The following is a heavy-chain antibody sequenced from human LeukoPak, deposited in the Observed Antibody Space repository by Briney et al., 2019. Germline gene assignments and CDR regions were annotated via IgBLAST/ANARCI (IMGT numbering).Heavy chain of an antibody. J-gene: IGHJ6*03. V-gene: IGHV3-48*04. D-gene: IGHD6-13*01. CDR2: IWSSSCKI. CDR1: EFTFVRYA. Sequence: GGSLRLSCAASEFTFVRYAMNWVRQAPGKGLEWVSYIWSSSCKIGYADSVKGRFTISRDNSKNSLYLQMDSLRVEDTAVYYCVRDPSYGSSWYYYMDVWGKGTTLTVSS. CDR3: VRDPSYGSSWYYYMDV.